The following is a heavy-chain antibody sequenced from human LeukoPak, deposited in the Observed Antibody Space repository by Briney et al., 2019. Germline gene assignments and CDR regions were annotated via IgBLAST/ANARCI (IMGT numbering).Heavy chain of an antibody. V-gene: IGHV3-74*01. CDR3: AREEHRSAAAGTSAFDL. J-gene: IGHJ3*01. CDR1: GFTFSDYW. D-gene: IGHD6-13*01. Sequence: GGSLRLSCAASGFTFSDYWMHWVRQAPGKGLAWVSHINIDGGLTNYADSVKGRFTVSRDNARNTLYLQMSSLRAEDTAIYFCAREEHRSAAAGTSAFDLGGQGTLVTVSP. CDR2: INIDGGLT.